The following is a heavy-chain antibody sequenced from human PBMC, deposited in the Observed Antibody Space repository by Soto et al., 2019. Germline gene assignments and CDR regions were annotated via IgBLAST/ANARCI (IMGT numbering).Heavy chain of an antibody. CDR1: GFTFTSYW. V-gene: IGHV5-51*01. Sequence: GESLKISCKASGFTFTSYWIAWVRQMPGKGLEWMGIIYPGDSDTSYSPSFQGQVTISADKSINTAYLQWSSLKASDTAMYYCAKLEGYGSSTSCFNFDYWGQGTLVTVSS. J-gene: IGHJ4*02. CDR2: IYPGDSDT. CDR3: AKLEGYGSSTSCFNFDY. D-gene: IGHD2-2*01.